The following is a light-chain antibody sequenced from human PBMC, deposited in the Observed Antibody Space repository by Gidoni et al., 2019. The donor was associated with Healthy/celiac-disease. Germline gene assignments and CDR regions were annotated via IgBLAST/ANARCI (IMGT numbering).Light chain of an antibody. CDR2: AAS. J-gene: IGKJ4*01. CDR3: QQSYSTPQGT. V-gene: IGKV1-39*01. Sequence: DIQMTQSPSSLSASVGDRVTITCRASQSISSYLNWYQQKPGKAPKLLIYAASSLQSGVPSRFSGSGSGTDFTLTISSLQPEDFATYYCQQSYSTPQGTFGGGTKVEI. CDR1: QSISSY.